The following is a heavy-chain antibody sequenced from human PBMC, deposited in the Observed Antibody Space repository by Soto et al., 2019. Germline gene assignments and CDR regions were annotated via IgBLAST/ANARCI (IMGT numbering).Heavy chain of an antibody. CDR2: IYYGGST. V-gene: IGHV4-39*02. CDR3: ARGRNYYDSSGLDF. CDR1: RGSVSSGSFY. Sequence: PSETLSLTCTVSRGSVSSGSFYWAWIRQPPGKGLEWIGSIYYGGSTHYNPSLKSRVSISVDTSKNQFSLKLTSVTAADTAVYYCARGRNYYDSSGLDFWGQGTLVTVPQ. J-gene: IGHJ4*02. D-gene: IGHD3-22*01.